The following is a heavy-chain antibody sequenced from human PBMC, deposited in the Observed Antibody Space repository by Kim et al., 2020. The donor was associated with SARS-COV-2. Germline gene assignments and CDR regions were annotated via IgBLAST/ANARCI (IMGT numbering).Heavy chain of an antibody. J-gene: IGHJ4*02. CDR2: ISGSGANT. CDR1: GFTFSSYV. D-gene: IGHD3-10*01. V-gene: IGHV3-23*01. Sequence: GGSLRLSCAASGFTFSSYVMNWVRQAPGKGLEWVSTISGSGANTYYADSVKGRFTISRDNSKNTLYLQMNSLTAEDTAIYYCAKRIGGSGTYYFDYWAQGTLVTVSS. CDR3: AKRIGGSGTYYFDY.